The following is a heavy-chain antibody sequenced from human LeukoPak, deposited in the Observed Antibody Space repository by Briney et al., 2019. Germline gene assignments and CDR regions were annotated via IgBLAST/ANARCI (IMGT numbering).Heavy chain of an antibody. D-gene: IGHD3-3*01. V-gene: IGHV1-2*02. Sequence: ASVKVSCKASGYTFTSYAMHWVRQAPGQRLEWMGWINPNSGGTNYAQKFQGRVTMTRDTSISTAYMELSRLRSDDTAVYYCARDRSYYDFWSGYYIGFDYWGQGTLVTVSS. CDR2: INPNSGGT. CDR1: GYTFTSYA. J-gene: IGHJ4*02. CDR3: ARDRSYYDFWSGYYIGFDY.